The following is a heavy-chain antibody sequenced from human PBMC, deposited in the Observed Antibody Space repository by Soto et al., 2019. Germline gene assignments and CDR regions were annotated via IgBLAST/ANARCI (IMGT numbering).Heavy chain of an antibody. Sequence: QVQLVQSGAEVKKPGASVKVSCKASGYTFTNYGISWVRQAPGQGLEWMGWISAYNGNTNYAQKLQGRVNMTTDTSQRKAYIELRSLRSDDTAVYYCARSSSGPPPDVFDIWGQGTMVTVSS. D-gene: IGHD6-19*01. V-gene: IGHV1-18*01. CDR2: ISAYNGNT. CDR1: GYTFTNYG. CDR3: ARSSSGPPPDVFDI. J-gene: IGHJ3*02.